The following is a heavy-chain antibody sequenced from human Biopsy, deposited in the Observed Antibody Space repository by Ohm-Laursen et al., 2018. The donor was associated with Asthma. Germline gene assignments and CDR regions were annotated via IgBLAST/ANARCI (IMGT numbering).Heavy chain of an antibody. V-gene: IGHV3-30*01. CDR2: ISKDASTQ. J-gene: IGHJ3*02. Sequence: SLRLSCTASGFSFSNFAIHWVRQAPGKGLEWVGVISKDASTQDYADSVKGRFTMARDNSKNTLDLQMNSLREEDTAVYYCVRDGTDDAFDIWGLGTVVSVSS. CDR3: VRDGTDDAFDI. CDR1: GFSFSNFA. D-gene: IGHD1-1*01.